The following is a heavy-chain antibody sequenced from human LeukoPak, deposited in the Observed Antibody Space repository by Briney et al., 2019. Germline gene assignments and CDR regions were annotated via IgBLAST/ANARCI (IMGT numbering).Heavy chain of an antibody. CDR3: ARVIAVAGTAFDY. Sequence: PGGSLRLSCAASGFTFSSYAMHWVRQAPGKGLERVAVISYDGSNKYYADSVKGRFTISRDNSKNTLYLQMNSLRAEDTAVYYCARVIAVAGTAFDYWGQGTLVTVSS. CDR1: GFTFSSYA. J-gene: IGHJ4*02. V-gene: IGHV3-30-3*01. D-gene: IGHD6-19*01. CDR2: ISYDGSNK.